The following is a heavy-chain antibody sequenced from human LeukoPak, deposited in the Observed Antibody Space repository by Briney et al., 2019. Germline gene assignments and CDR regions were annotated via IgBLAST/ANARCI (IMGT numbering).Heavy chain of an antibody. CDR1: GYSFATYW. Sequence: GESLKISCKGSGYSFATYWIAWVRQMPGKGLEWMGIFYPGDSDTRYSPSFQGQVTISADKSISTAYLQWSSLKASDTAMYYCARGQRVVAATSYGFGYWGQGTLVTVSS. CDR3: ARGQRVVAATSYGFGY. D-gene: IGHD2-15*01. J-gene: IGHJ4*02. V-gene: IGHV5-51*01. CDR2: FYPGDSDT.